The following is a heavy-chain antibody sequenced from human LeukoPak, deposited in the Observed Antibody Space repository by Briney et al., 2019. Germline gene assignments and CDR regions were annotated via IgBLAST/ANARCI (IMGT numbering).Heavy chain of an antibody. CDR2: IKQDGSEK. Sequence: AGGSLRLSCAASGFSLSSYWMSWVRQAPGKGLEWVANIKQDGSEKYYVDPVKGRFTISRDNAKNSLYLQMNSLRAEDTAVYYCARDISYEDYWGQGTLVTASS. J-gene: IGHJ4*02. V-gene: IGHV3-7*01. CDR3: ARDISYEDY. D-gene: IGHD5-12*01. CDR1: GFSLSSYW.